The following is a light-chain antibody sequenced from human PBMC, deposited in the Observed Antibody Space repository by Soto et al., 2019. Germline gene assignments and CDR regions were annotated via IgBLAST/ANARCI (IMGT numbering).Light chain of an antibody. Sequence: ETVLTQSPGTLSLSPGEGATLSCRATQAVYSSLLAWYQQKPGQAPRLLIYGASSRATGIPDRFSGSGSGTDFTLSISRLEVEDFAVYHCQQYGNAPITFAQGTRLAIK. CDR2: GAS. CDR1: QAVYSSL. CDR3: QQYGNAPIT. V-gene: IGKV3-20*01. J-gene: IGKJ5*01.